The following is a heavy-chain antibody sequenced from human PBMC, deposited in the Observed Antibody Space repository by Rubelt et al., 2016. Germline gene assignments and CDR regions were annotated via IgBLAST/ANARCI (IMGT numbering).Heavy chain of an antibody. D-gene: IGHD3-16*01. Sequence: SLTCAVSGGSISSGGYAWSWIRQAPGKGLEWIGYIYYSGSTYYNPSLQSRATISADTSKNQFSLRLNSVTAADTAIYYCARDFGDFRTDFWGQGTLVTVSS. CDR3: ARDFGDFRTDF. CDR1: GGSISSGGYA. J-gene: IGHJ4*02. V-gene: IGHV4-30-4*07. CDR2: IYYSGST.